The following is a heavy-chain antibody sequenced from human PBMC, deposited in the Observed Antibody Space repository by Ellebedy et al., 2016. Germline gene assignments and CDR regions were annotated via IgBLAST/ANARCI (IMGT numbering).Heavy chain of an antibody. J-gene: IGHJ4*02. Sequence: SVKVSCXASGGTFSSYAISWVRQAPGQGLEWMGRIIPILGIANYAQKFQGRVTITADKSTSTAYMELSSLRSEDTAVYYCARGDGYNSDYWGQGTLVTVSS. CDR2: IIPILGIA. CDR1: GGTFSSYA. V-gene: IGHV1-69*04. CDR3: ARGDGYNSDY. D-gene: IGHD5-24*01.